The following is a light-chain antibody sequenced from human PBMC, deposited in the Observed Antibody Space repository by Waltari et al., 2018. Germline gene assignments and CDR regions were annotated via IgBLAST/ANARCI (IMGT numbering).Light chain of an antibody. CDR1: QSVRSD. V-gene: IGKV3-15*01. Sequence: EIVVTQSPATLSVSLGERATLSCRASQSVRSDFAWYRQKPGQAPRLLIYGASTRATGVSARFSGSGSGTEFTLNITSLQSEDSAVYFCQQYNNWPLTFGGGTKVEIK. CDR3: QQYNNWPLT. CDR2: GAS. J-gene: IGKJ4*01.